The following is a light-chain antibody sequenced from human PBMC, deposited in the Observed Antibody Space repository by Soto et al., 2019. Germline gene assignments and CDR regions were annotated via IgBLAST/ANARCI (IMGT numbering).Light chain of an antibody. CDR3: QQSYSTPPT. J-gene: IGKJ1*01. Sequence: DIQMTQSPSSLSASVGDRVTITCRESQSISSYLNWYQQKPGKAPKLLIYAASSLQSGVPSRFSDSGSGTDFTLTISSLQPEDFATYYCQQSYSTPPTFGQGTKVEIK. CDR1: QSISSY. CDR2: AAS. V-gene: IGKV1-39*01.